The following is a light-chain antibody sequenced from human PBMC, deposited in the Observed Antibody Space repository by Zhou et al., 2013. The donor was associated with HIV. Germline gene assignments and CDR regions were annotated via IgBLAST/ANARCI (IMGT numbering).Light chain of an antibody. CDR1: QGIGSY. Sequence: AIRITQSPSSLSASTGDRVTITCRASQGIGSYLAWYQQKPGKAPKLLISAASTLQSGVPSRFSGSGSGTDFTLTISCLQSEDFATYYCQQYYSYPRTFGQGTKVEIK. V-gene: IGKV1-8*01. J-gene: IGKJ1*01. CDR3: QQYYSYPRT. CDR2: AAS.